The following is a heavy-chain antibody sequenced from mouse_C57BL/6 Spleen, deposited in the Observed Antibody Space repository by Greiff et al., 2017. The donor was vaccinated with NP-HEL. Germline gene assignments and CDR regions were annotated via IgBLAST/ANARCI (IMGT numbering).Heavy chain of an antibody. CDR3: ACYYGSGYSYYAMDY. CDR1: GYSITSGYY. Sequence: DVQLQESGPGLVKPSQSLSLTCSVTGYSITSGYYWNWIRQFPGNKLEWMGYISYDGSNNYNPSLKNRISITRDTSKNQFFLKLNSVTTEDTATYDCACYYGSGYSYYAMDYWGQGTSVTVSS. D-gene: IGHD1-1*01. J-gene: IGHJ4*01. CDR2: ISYDGSN. V-gene: IGHV3-6*01.